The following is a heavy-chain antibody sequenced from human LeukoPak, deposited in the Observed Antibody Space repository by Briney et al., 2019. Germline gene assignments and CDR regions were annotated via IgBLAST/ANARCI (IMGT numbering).Heavy chain of an antibody. CDR2: IYYSGST. D-gene: IGHD3-16*01. V-gene: IGHV4-39*01. CDR3: ARQERGEFDP. J-gene: IGHJ5*02. CDR1: GYSISSSYY. Sequence: SETLSLTCAVSGYSISSSYYWGWIRQPPGKGLEWIGSIYYSGSTYYNPSLKSRVTISVDTSKNQFSLKLSSVTAADTAVYYCARQERGEFDPWGQGTLVTVSS.